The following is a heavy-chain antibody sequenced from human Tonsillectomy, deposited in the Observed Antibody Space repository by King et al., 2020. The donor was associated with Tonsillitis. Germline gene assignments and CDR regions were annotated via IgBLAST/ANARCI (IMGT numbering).Heavy chain of an antibody. Sequence: QLVQSGAEVKKPGASVKVSCKASGYTFTGYYIHWVRQAPGQGLKWMGWINPNSGGTNYAQKFQGRVTMTRDTSISTAYMELSRLRSDETAVYYCAGEFEGGGNYGGGAFDIWGQGTMVTVSS. J-gene: IGHJ3*02. D-gene: IGHD1-26*01. CDR3: AGEFEGGGNYGGGAFDI. CDR2: INPNSGGT. V-gene: IGHV1-2*02. CDR1: GYTFTGYY.